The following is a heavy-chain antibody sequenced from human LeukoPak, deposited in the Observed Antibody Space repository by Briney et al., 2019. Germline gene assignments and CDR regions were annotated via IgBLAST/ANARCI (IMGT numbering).Heavy chain of an antibody. CDR1: GFTFSSYS. V-gene: IGHV3-21*01. Sequence: GSLRLSCAASGFTFSSYSMNWVRQAPGKGLEWVSSMSSSSSYIYYADSVKGRFTISRDNAKNSLYLQMNSLRAEDTAVYYCARDLKVRGVITYYYYYGMDFWGQGTTVTVSS. CDR2: MSSSSSYI. D-gene: IGHD3-10*01. CDR3: ARDLKVRGVITYYYYYGMDF. J-gene: IGHJ6*02.